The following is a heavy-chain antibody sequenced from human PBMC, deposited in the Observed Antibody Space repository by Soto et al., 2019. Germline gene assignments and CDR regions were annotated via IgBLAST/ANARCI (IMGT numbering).Heavy chain of an antibody. CDR1: GYTFTGYY. J-gene: IGHJ1*01. CDR3: ARAGWADSGSQYFQH. D-gene: IGHD3-22*01. CDR2: INPNSGGT. V-gene: IGHV1-2*04. Sequence: ASVKVSCKASGYTFTGYYMHWVRQAPGQGLEWMGWINPNSGGTNYAQKFQGWVTMTRDTSISTAYMELSRLRSDDTAVYYCARAGWADSGSQYFQHWGQGTLVTVSS.